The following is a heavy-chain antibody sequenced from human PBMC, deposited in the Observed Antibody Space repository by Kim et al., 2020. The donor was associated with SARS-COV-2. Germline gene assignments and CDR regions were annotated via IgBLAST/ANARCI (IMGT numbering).Heavy chain of an antibody. D-gene: IGHD2-15*01. CDR2: MNHNGVI. CDR3: ARGGRVVVAGTPDY. CDR1: GGSFDGYY. J-gene: IGHJ4*02. Sequence: SETLSLTCGVSGGSFDGYYCIWVRQSPGKGLEWIGEMNHNGVINHNPSLKDRVTISVDTSKKQFSLKLRSLTAADTAVYYCARGGRVVVAGTPDYWGQGTLVTVSS. V-gene: IGHV4-34*01.